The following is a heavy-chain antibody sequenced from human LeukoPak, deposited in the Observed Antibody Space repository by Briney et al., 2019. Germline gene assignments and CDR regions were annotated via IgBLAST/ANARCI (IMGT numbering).Heavy chain of an antibody. D-gene: IGHD5-18*01. CDR2: IYYSGST. Sequence: SETLSLTCTVSGGSISSFYWAWIRQPPGKGLEWIGYIYYSGSTNYNPSLKSRVTISVDTSKNQFSLKLRSVTAADTAVYYCARVVGYGGYFDYWGQGTLVTASS. CDR1: GGSISSFY. V-gene: IGHV4-59*01. CDR3: ARVVGYGGYFDY. J-gene: IGHJ4*02.